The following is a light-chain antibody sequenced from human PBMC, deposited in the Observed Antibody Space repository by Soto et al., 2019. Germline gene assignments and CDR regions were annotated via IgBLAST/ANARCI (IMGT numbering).Light chain of an antibody. V-gene: IGLV3-21*02. J-gene: IGLJ3*02. Sequence: SYELTQPPSVSVAPGQTARITCGGNNIGSKSVQWYQQEPGQAPVLVVYDDSDLPSGIPERFSGSNSGNTATLTISRVEAGDEADYYCQVWDSSSDHSVFGGGTQLTVL. CDR3: QVWDSSSDHSV. CDR1: NIGSKS. CDR2: DDS.